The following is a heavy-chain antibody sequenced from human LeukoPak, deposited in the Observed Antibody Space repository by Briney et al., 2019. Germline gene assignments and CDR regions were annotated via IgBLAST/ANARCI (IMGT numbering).Heavy chain of an antibody. Sequence: GGSLRLSCAASGFSFISYGMHWVRPAPGKGLEWVGVISDDGRRKDYADSVKGRFTISRDNSKDTLYLQMNSLRAEDTAVYYCAKRPSDYGDYVSYFYYWGQGTLVNVSS. D-gene: IGHD4-17*01. CDR1: GFSFISYG. J-gene: IGHJ4*02. CDR3: AKRPSDYGDYVSYFYY. CDR2: ISDDGRRK. V-gene: IGHV3-30*18.